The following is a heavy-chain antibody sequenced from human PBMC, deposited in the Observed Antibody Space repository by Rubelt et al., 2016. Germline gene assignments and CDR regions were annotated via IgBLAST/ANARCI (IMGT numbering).Heavy chain of an antibody. CDR3: ARGYNYGPQYDF. J-gene: IGHJ4*02. CDR1: GGSINSGGYS. CDR2: SNDSGRT. V-gene: IGHV4-30-2*01. D-gene: IGHD5-18*01. Sequence: QLQLQESGSGLVKPSQTLSLTCAVSGGSINSGGYSWSWIRQPPGQGLEWIGDSNDSGRTNYNPALKSRVTISVDTFKNKFSLKLSSVTAADTAVYYCARGYNYGPQYDFWGQGTLVTVSS.